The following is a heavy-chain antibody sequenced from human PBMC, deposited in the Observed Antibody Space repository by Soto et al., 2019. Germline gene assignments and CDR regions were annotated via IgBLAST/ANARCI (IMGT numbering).Heavy chain of an antibody. V-gene: IGHV1-8*02. CDR2: MNPGSGDT. J-gene: IGHJ5*02. CDR1: GYTFTNND. D-gene: IGHD5-18*01. CDR3: ARMESFGSLNWFDP. Sequence: QVQLVQSGAEVKKPGASVKVSCKASGYTFTNNDVSWVRQATGQGLEWMGWMNPGSGDTGYAQKFQGSVTMTRDISIAKAYMELNSPTSEDTAIYYCARMESFGSLNWFDPWGQGTLVTVSS.